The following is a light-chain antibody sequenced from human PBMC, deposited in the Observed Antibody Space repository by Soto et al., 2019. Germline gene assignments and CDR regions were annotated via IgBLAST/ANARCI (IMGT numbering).Light chain of an antibody. CDR3: QQRSNWPPWT. V-gene: IGKV3-11*01. CDR1: QSVSSH. J-gene: IGKJ1*01. Sequence: EIVLTQSPATLSLSPGERATLSCRASQSVSSHFAWYQQKPGQAPRLLIYDASNRATGIPARFSGSGSGTDFSLTTSSLEPEDFAVYYCQQRSNWPPWTFGQGTKVDIK. CDR2: DAS.